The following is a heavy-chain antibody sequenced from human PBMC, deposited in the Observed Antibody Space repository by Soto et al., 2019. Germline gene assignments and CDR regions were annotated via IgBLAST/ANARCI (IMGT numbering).Heavy chain of an antibody. CDR2: IIPIFGTA. CDR1: GGTFSSYA. V-gene: IGHV1-69*01. Sequence: QVQLVQSGAEVKKPGSSVKVSCKASGGTFSSYAISWVRQAPGQGLEWMGGIIPIFGTANYAQKFQGRVTITADESTSIAYMELSSLRSEDTAVYYCAREVYYDSSGYYGALDAFDIWGQGTMVTVSS. J-gene: IGHJ3*02. D-gene: IGHD3-22*01. CDR3: AREVYYDSSGYYGALDAFDI.